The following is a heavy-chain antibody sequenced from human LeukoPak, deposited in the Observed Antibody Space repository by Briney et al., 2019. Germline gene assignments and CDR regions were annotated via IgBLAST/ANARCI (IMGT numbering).Heavy chain of an antibody. V-gene: IGHV4-34*01. CDR1: GGSFSGYY. CDR2: INHSGST. Sequence: SETLSLTCAVYGGSFSGYYWNWIRQPPGKGLEWIGEINHSGSTNYNAPLKSRVTISVDTSKNQFSLKLSSVTAADTAVYYCARDQGILARQIGYWGQGTLVTVSS. J-gene: IGHJ4*02. D-gene: IGHD6-6*01. CDR3: ARDQGILARQIGY.